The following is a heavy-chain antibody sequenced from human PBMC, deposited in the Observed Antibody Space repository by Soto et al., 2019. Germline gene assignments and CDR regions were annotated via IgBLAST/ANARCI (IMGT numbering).Heavy chain of an antibody. CDR1: GFTFSSYA. CDR2: ISSDGSNK. CDR3: ARMASFYCSGGSCYPTYGMDV. V-gene: IGHV3-30-3*01. Sequence: QVQLVESGGGVVQPGRSLRLSCAASGFTFSSYAMHWVRQAPGKGLEWVAVISSDGSNKYYADSVKGRFTISRDNSKNTLYLQMSSVRAEDTAVYYCARMASFYCSGGSCYPTYGMDVWGQGTTVTVSS. J-gene: IGHJ6*02. D-gene: IGHD2-15*01.